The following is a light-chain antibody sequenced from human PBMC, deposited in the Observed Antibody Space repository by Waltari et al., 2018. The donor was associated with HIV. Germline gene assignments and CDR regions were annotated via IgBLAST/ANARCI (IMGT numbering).Light chain of an antibody. V-gene: IGKV1-39*01. CDR1: ENIKTY. CDR3: HQSYSSPLT. J-gene: IGKJ4*01. CDR2: ETS. Sequence: DIQMTQSPSSLSASVGERVTITCRASENIKTYLSWYQQRPGRAPSLLIFETSSLETGVPSRFSGSGSGTHFSLTISNLQPDDFATYFCHQSYSSPLTFGGGTTVQI.